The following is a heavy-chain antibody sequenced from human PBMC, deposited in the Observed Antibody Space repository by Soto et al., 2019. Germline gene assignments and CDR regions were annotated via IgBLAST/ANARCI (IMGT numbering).Heavy chain of an antibody. J-gene: IGHJ4*02. Sequence: QITLKESGPTLVNPTQTLTLTCTFSGFSLSTSAEGVGWIRQPPGKALEWLALIYWDGDERYSPSLKSRLTITKDTSKNQVVLTMTNMDPADTATYSCAHGSCTSADCYPNPYLDYWGLGILVTVSS. D-gene: IGHD2-2*01. CDR2: IYWDGDE. V-gene: IGHV2-5*02. CDR3: AHGSCTSADCYPNPYLDY. CDR1: GFSLSTSAEG.